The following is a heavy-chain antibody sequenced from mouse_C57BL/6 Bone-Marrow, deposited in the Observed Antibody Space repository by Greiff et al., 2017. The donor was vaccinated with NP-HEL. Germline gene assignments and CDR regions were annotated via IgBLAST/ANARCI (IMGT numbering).Heavy chain of an antibody. J-gene: IGHJ3*01. CDR3: AREWAYGYGAWFAY. CDR2: IYPRSGNT. D-gene: IGHD2-2*01. Sequence: VKLKESGAELARPGASVKLSCKASGYTFTSYGISWVKQRTGQGLEWIGEIYPRSGNTYYNEKFNGKATLTADKSTSAAYMELRGLTSEDSAVYFCAREWAYGYGAWFAYWGQGTLVTVSA. V-gene: IGHV1-81*01. CDR1: GYTFTSYG.